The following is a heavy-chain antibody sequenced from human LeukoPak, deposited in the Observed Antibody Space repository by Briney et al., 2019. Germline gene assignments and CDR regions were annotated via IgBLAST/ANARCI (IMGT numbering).Heavy chain of an antibody. V-gene: IGHV4-59*11. CDR2: IYYTGST. CDR3: ARHGVRSPDSFPFDY. Sequence: PSETLSLTCTVSGGSISSHYWSWIRQPPGKGLEWVGYIYYTGSTNYNPSLKSRVTISVDTSKNQFSLKVSSVTAADTAVYYCARHGVRSPDSFPFDYWGQGTLVTVSS. D-gene: IGHD1-14*01. CDR1: GGSISSHY. J-gene: IGHJ4*02.